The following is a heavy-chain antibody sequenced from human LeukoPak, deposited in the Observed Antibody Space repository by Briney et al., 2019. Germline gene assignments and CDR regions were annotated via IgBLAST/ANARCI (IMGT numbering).Heavy chain of an antibody. CDR3: ARDSPSLGGSGSYGY. CDR2: IIPILGIA. Sequence: SVKVSCKASGYTFTSYGISWVRQAPGQGLEWMGRIIPILGIANYAQKFQGRVTITADKSTSTAYMELSSLRSEDTAVYYCARDSPSLGGSGSYGYWGQGTLVTVSS. CDR1: GYTFTSYG. D-gene: IGHD3-10*01. V-gene: IGHV1-69*04. J-gene: IGHJ4*02.